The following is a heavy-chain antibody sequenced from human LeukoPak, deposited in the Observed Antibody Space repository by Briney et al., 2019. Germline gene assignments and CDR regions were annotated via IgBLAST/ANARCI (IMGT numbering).Heavy chain of an antibody. J-gene: IGHJ5*02. CDR3: ARRAAAGYNWFDP. CDR2: ISYDGSNK. CDR1: GFTFSSYG. V-gene: IGHV3-30*03. D-gene: IGHD6-13*01. Sequence: PGRSLRLSCAASGFTFSSYGMHWVRQAPGKGLEWVAVISYDGSNKYYADSVKGRFTISRDNSKNTLYLQMNSLRAEDTAVYYCARRAAAGYNWFDPWGQGTLVTVSS.